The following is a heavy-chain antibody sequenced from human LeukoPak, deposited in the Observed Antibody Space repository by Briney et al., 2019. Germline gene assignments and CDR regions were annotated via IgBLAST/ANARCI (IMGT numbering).Heavy chain of an antibody. Sequence: GGSLRLSCAASGFIFSNYGMNWVRQAPGKGPEWVANLKHDGIEKYLVDSVKGRFAISRGNAKNLLYLQMNNLRVEDTAVYYCAREGMFRGVPDAFDMWGQGTMVTVSS. V-gene: IGHV3-7*01. CDR2: LKHDGIEK. D-gene: IGHD3-10*01. CDR1: GFIFSNYG. CDR3: AREGMFRGVPDAFDM. J-gene: IGHJ3*02.